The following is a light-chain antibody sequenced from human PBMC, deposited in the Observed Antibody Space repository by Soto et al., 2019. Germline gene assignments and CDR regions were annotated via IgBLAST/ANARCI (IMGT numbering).Light chain of an antibody. J-gene: IGKJ5*01. CDR3: QQRSNWPPIT. CDR1: QSVSTS. V-gene: IGKV3-11*01. CDR2: GAS. Sequence: EVVLTQAPATLSLSPGERATLSCRASQSVSTSLAWYQQKPGQAPRLLIYGASNRAAGIPDRFSGSVYGTDFTLTISALEPEDFAVYYCQQRSNWPPITFGQGTRLESK.